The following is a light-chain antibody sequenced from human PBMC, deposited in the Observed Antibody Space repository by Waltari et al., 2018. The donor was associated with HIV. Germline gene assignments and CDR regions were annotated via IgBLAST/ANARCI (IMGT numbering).Light chain of an antibody. CDR1: QSVSSN. CDR2: GAS. CDR3: QQYNNWPPAT. J-gene: IGKJ4*01. Sequence: EKVMTQSPATLSVSPGERATLSCRASQSVSSNLAWYQQKPGQAPRFLIYGASTRATGIPARFSGSGSGTEFTLTISSLQSEDFAVYYCQQYNNWPPATFGGGTKVEIK. V-gene: IGKV3-15*01.